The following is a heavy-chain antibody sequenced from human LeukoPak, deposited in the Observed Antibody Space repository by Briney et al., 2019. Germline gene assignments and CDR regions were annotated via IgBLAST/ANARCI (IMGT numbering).Heavy chain of an antibody. V-gene: IGHV3-15*01. CDR1: GFTFTNAW. CDR3: STLWYGA. J-gene: IGHJ5*02. Sequence: GGSLRLSCAASGFTFTNAWMYWDRQAPGKGLERVGRIKSKTDEGTSDYAAPVTGRFTISRDDSKSTLYLEMNSLKTEDTGVYYCSTLWYGAWGQGTLVTVSS. CDR2: IKSKTDEGTS. D-gene: IGHD3-10*01.